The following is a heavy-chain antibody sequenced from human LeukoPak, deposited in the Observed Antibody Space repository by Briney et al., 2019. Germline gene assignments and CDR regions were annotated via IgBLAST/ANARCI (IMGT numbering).Heavy chain of an antibody. Sequence: GGSLRLSCAASGFTFSSYGMHWVRQAPGKGLEWVAVISYDGSNKYYADSVKGRFTISRDNSKNTLYLQMNSLRAEDTATYYCIRQVVEADIDWGQGTLVTVSS. CDR1: GFTFSSYG. J-gene: IGHJ4*02. D-gene: IGHD2-15*01. V-gene: IGHV3-30*03. CDR3: IRQVVEADID. CDR2: ISYDGSNK.